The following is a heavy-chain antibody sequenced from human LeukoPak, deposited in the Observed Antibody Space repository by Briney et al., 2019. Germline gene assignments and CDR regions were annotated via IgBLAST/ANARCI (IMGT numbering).Heavy chain of an antibody. J-gene: IGHJ5*02. V-gene: IGHV4-39*07. CDR1: GGSISSTTYY. CDR2: VHYSGGS. CDR3: ARGTDFWSLDRWFDP. D-gene: IGHD3-3*01. Sequence: SETLSLTCTVSGGSISSTTYYWGWIRQSPGKGLKWIGSVHYSGGSYYNPSLKSRVTISLNTSQNQFSLKLSSVTAADTAVYYCARGTDFWSLDRWFDPWGQGTLVTVSS.